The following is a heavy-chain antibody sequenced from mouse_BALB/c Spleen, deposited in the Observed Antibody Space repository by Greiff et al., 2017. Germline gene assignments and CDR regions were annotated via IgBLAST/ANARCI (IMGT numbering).Heavy chain of an antibody. CDR1: GYTFTSYW. J-gene: IGHJ4*01. D-gene: IGHD1-1*01. CDR2: INPSNGRT. Sequence: QVQLQQPGAELVKPGASVKLSCKASGYTFTSYWMHWVKQRPGQGLEWIGEINPSNGRTNYNEKFKSKATLTVDKSSSTAYMQLSSLTSEDSAVYYWAKGNYYGSSYYAMDYWGQGTSVTVAS. V-gene: IGHV1S81*02. CDR3: AKGNYYGSSYYAMDY.